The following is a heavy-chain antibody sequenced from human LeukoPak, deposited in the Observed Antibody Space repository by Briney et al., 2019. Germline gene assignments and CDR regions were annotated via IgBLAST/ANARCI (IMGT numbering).Heavy chain of an antibody. D-gene: IGHD3-16*01. CDR2: ISAYNGNT. CDR3: ARDSRRLRYFAVDY. CDR1: GYTFTSYG. V-gene: IGHV1-18*01. J-gene: IGHJ4*02. Sequence: ASVKVSCKASGYTFTSYGISWVRQAPGQGLEWMGWISAYNGNTNYAQKLQGRVTMTTDTSTSTAYMELRSLRSDDTAVYYCARDSRRLRYFAVDYWSQGTLVTVSS.